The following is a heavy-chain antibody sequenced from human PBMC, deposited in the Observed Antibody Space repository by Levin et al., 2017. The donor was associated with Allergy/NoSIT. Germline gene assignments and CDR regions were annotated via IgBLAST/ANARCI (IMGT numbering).Heavy chain of an antibody. V-gene: IGHV4-34*01. D-gene: IGHD2-2*01. J-gene: IGHJ4*02. CDR3: ARGPGYCSSVSCRKLDS. Sequence: SQTLSLTCGVYSASFRSYYWTWIRQPPGKGLEWVGEINHSGSTNYNPSLKSRVTILLDTSKRLLSLKLTSVTAADTAVYYCARGPGYCSSVSCRKLDSWGQGTLVAVSS. CDR1: SASFRSYY. CDR2: INHSGST.